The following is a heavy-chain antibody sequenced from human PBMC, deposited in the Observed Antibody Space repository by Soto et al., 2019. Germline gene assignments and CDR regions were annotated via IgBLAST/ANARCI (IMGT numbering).Heavy chain of an antibody. CDR3: ARVDSVCSGSLWFDP. CDR1: GGSISSYY. Sequence: PSQTLSLTCTVAGGSISSYYWSWIRQPPGKGLEWIGYIYYSGSTNYNPSLKSRVTISVDTSKNQFSLKLSSVTAADTAVYYCARVDSVCSGSLWFDPWGQGTLVTVSS. CDR2: IYYSGST. D-gene: IGHD2-15*01. J-gene: IGHJ5*02. V-gene: IGHV4-59*01.